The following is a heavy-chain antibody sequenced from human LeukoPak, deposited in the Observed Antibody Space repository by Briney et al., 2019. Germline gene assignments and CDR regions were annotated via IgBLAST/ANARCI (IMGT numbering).Heavy chain of an antibody. CDR1: GLAFSSYA. Sequence: GGSLRLSCAASGLAFSSYAMNWVRQPPGKGLEWVSTISVASVTFYTDSVKGRFTISRDNSRNTVYLQMNSLRADDTAVYYCADYGVSGVRNNFYWGQGTLVTVPS. CDR2: ISVASVT. CDR3: ADYGVSGVRNNFY. V-gene: IGHV3-23*01. J-gene: IGHJ4*02. D-gene: IGHD3-3*01.